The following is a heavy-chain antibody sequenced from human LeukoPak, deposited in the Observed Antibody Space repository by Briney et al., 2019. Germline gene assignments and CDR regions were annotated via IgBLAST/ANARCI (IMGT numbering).Heavy chain of an antibody. D-gene: IGHD4-17*01. V-gene: IGHV4-39*07. CDR3: ARDARTAVTIAFDI. CDR1: GGSISSSSYY. Sequence: SETLSLTCTVSGGSISSSSYYWGWIRQPPGKGLEWIGSIYYSGSTYYNPSLKSRVTISVDTSQNQFSLKLRSVTAADTAVYYCARDARTAVTIAFDIWGQGTMVTVSS. J-gene: IGHJ3*02. CDR2: IYYSGST.